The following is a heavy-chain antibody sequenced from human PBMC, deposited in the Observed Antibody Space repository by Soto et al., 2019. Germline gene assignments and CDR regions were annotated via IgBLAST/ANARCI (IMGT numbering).Heavy chain of an antibody. Sequence: QVQLQESGPGLVKPSQTLSLTCTVSGGSISSGGYYWTWIRQHPGKGLEWIGYSYYSGSTYYNPSLQSRVTISVDTSKNQFSLKLNSVTAADTAVYYCARYGSGSFGYWGQGTLVTVSS. D-gene: IGHD3-10*01. CDR3: ARYGSGSFGY. J-gene: IGHJ4*02. CDR1: GGSISSGGYY. V-gene: IGHV4-31*03. CDR2: SYYSGST.